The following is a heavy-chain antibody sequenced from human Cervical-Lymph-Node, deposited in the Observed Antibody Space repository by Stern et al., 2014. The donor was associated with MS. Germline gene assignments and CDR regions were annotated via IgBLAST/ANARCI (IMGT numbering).Heavy chain of an antibody. D-gene: IGHD2-15*01. J-gene: IGHJ4*02. V-gene: IGHV4-59*08. Sequence: QVQLQESGPGLVKPSETLSLTCTVSGSSISSYYWSWIRQPPGKGLEWIGYIYYSGSTNYNPSLKSRVTISVDTSKNQFSLKLSSGTAADTAVYYCARHGCSGGSCPGYFDYWGQGTLVTVSS. CDR2: IYYSGST. CDR3: ARHGCSGGSCPGYFDY. CDR1: GSSISSYY.